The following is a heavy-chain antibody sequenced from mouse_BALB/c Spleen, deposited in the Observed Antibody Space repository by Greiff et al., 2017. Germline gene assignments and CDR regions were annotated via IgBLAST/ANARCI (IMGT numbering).Heavy chain of an antibody. Sequence: VQGVESGPELVKPGASVKISCKASGYAFSSSWMNWVKQRPGQGLEWIGRIYPGDGDTNYNGKFKGKATLTADKSSSTAYMQLSSLTSVDSAVYFCARLDSYFDYWGQGTTLTVSS. J-gene: IGHJ2*01. CDR1: GYAFSSSW. CDR3: ARLDSYFDY. V-gene: IGHV1-82*01. CDR2: IYPGDGDT.